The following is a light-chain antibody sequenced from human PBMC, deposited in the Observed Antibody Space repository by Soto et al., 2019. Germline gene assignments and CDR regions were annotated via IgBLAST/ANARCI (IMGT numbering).Light chain of an antibody. CDR3: NSYGGNTNVV. J-gene: IGLJ2*01. CDR2: EVS. V-gene: IGLV2-8*01. Sequence: QSVLTQPPSASGSPGQSVTISCTGTSSDVGGYDFVSWYQQHPGKAPKILIYEVSKRASGVPDRFSGSKSGNTASLTVSGLQPDGEADYYCNSYGGNTNVVFGGGTKVTVL. CDR1: SSDVGGYDF.